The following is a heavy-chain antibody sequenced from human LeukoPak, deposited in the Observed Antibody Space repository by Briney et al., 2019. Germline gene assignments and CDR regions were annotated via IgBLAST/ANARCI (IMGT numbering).Heavy chain of an antibody. D-gene: IGHD3-9*01. Sequence: GGSLRLSCAASGFTFSSYAMPWVRQAPGKGLEWVAVISYDGSNKYYADSVKGRFTISRDNSKNTLYLQMNSLRAEDTAVYYCARDRGTYYDILTGYPRRPFYYYYGMDVWGQGTTVTVSS. J-gene: IGHJ6*02. CDR2: ISYDGSNK. V-gene: IGHV3-30-3*01. CDR3: ARDRGTYYDILTGYPRRPFYYYYGMDV. CDR1: GFTFSSYA.